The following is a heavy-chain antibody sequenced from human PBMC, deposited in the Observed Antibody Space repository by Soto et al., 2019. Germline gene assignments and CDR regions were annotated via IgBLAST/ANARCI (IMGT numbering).Heavy chain of an antibody. CDR1: GFTFSGYA. V-gene: IGHV3-23*01. D-gene: IGHD3-3*01. J-gene: IGHJ4*02. CDR3: AKGRSNSWTPRDC. CDR2: ISAVGDST. Sequence: EVQLLESGGGLVQPGGSLRLSCAASGFTFSGYAMSWVRQAPGKGLEWVSSISAVGDSTYYAASVKGRFAISSDNSKNTVYLQRNSLRAEDTAVYYCAKGRSNSWTPRDCRGQGTLVTVSS.